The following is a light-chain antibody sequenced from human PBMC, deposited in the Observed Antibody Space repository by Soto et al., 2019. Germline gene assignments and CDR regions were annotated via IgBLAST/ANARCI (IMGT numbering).Light chain of an antibody. CDR1: SSNIGDNY. V-gene: IGLV1-51*01. CDR3: GTWDSSLSAYVV. CDR2: DNN. Sequence: QSVLTQPPSVSAAPGQKVTISCSGSSSNIGDNYVSWYQQFPGTAPTLLIYDNNKRPSGIPDRFSGSKSGTSATLGITGLQIGDEADYYCGTWDSSLSAYVVFGGGTSSPS. J-gene: IGLJ2*01.